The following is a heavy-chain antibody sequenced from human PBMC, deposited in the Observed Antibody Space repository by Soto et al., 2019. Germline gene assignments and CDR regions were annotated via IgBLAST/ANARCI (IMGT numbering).Heavy chain of an antibody. CDR3: AKESSGYNYGFYNYFDY. D-gene: IGHD5-18*01. V-gene: IGHV3-23*01. J-gene: IGHJ4*02. CDR1: VFTFSNYA. Sequence: TGWSLRLSCASSVFTFSNYAMTWVRQAPGKGLEWVSAISSGGTYTDYADSVKGRFTLSRDNSKNMVYLQMNSLRAEDTAVYHCAKESSGYNYGFYNYFDYWGQGTLVTVSS. CDR2: ISSGGTYT.